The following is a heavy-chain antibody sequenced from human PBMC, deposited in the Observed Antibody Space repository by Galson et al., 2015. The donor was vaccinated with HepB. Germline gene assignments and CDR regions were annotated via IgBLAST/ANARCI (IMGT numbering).Heavy chain of an antibody. J-gene: IGHJ5*02. CDR1: RFTFSMYW. D-gene: IGHD5-12*01. CDR3: AASRYSASDWRFDP. Sequence: SLRLSCAASRFTFSMYWMSWVRQAPGKGLEWVANIQQDGSEKYYVDSVKGRFTISRDNAKNSLYLQMNSLRAEDTAVYYCAASRYSASDWRFDPWGQGTLVTVSS. V-gene: IGHV3-7*03. CDR2: IQQDGSEK.